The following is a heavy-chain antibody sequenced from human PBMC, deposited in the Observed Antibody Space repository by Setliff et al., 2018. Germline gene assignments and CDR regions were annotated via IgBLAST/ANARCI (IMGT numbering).Heavy chain of an antibody. D-gene: IGHD6-19*01. V-gene: IGHV5-51*01. Sequence: PGESLKISCKGSGYSFSNYWIGWVRQMSGKGLEWMGIIYPADSDTRYSPSFQGQVTISADKSISTAYLQWSSLKASDTAMYYCARRPGYSSGPFDCWGQGTLVTVSS. CDR2: IYPADSDT. CDR1: GYSFSNYW. CDR3: ARRPGYSSGPFDC. J-gene: IGHJ4*02.